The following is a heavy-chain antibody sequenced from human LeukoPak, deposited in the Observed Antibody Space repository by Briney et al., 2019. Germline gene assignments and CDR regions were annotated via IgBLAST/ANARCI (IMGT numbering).Heavy chain of an antibody. J-gene: IGHJ4*02. D-gene: IGHD3-22*01. CDR2: ISAYNGNT. V-gene: IGHV1-18*01. Sequence: GASVKVSCKASGYTFTSYGISWVRQAPGQGLEWMGWISAYNGNTNYAQKLQGRVTMTTDTSTSTAYMELRSLRSDDTAVYYCARVIVASYYYDSSGYYSLFDYWGQGTLVTVSS. CDR3: ARVIVASYYYDSSGYYSLFDY. CDR1: GYTFTSYG.